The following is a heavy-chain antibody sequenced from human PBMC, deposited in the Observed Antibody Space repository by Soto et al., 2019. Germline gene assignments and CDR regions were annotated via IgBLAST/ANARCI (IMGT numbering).Heavy chain of an antibody. Sequence: ASVKVSCKASGYTFTSYGISWVRQAPGQGLEWKGWISAYNGNTNYEQKQQGKVTMTTDTSTSTNNMELRSLSSDDTVVYYCARDLRITMVRGGMDVWGQGTTVTVSS. V-gene: IGHV1-18*01. CDR3: ARDLRITMVRGGMDV. CDR1: GYTFTSYG. CDR2: ISAYNGNT. J-gene: IGHJ6*02. D-gene: IGHD3-10*01.